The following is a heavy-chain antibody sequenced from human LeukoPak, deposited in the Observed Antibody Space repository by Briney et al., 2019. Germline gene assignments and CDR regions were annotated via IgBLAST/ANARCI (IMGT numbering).Heavy chain of an antibody. V-gene: IGHV4-39*07. Sequence: SETLSLTCTVSGGSISSSSYYWGWIRQPPGKGLEWIGSIYYSGSTYYNPSLKSRVTISVDTSKNQFSLKLSSVTAADKAVYYCASKGLASGDDAFDIWGQGTMVTVSS. D-gene: IGHD7-27*01. CDR3: ASKGLASGDDAFDI. J-gene: IGHJ3*02. CDR1: GGSISSSSYY. CDR2: IYYSGST.